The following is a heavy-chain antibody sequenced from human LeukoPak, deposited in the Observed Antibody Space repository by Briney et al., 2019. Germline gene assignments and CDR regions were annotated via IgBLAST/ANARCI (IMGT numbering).Heavy chain of an antibody. CDR1: GGTFSSYA. D-gene: IGHD6-13*01. CDR3: ARGIWYSSSWGPPSYYLDY. V-gene: IGHV1-69*01. CDR2: IIPIFGTA. Sequence: SVKVSCKASGGTFSSYAISWVRQAPGQGLEWMGGIIPIFGTANYAQKFQGRVTITADESTSTAYMELSSLRSEDTAVYYCARGIWYSSSWGPPSYYLDYWGQGTLVTVSS. J-gene: IGHJ4*02.